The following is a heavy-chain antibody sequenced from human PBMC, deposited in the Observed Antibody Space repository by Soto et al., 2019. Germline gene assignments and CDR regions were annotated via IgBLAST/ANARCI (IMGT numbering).Heavy chain of an antibody. CDR1: GFTSDDFA. CDR3: TRDGDFYGFDV. J-gene: IGHJ6*02. D-gene: IGHD3-3*01. CDR2: VRSKTYDGAA. Sequence: EVQLVESGGGFVQPGRSLRLSCTFSGFTSDDFALTWVRQAPGKGLEWLGLVRSKTYDGAAEYAASVKGRFTISRDESTSTAFLQMNRLKTEDPAVYYCTRDGDFYGFDVWGQGTTVTVSS. V-gene: IGHV3-49*04.